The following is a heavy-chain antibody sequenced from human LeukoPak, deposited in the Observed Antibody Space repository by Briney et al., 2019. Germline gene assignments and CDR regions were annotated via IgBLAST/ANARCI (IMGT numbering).Heavy chain of an antibody. D-gene: IGHD6-19*01. J-gene: IGHJ4*02. CDR1: GFTFSSYA. V-gene: IGHV3-30*04. CDR3: AKDTSAVAAIVGYFDY. Sequence: GGSLRLSCAASGFTFSSYAMHWVRQAPGKGLEWVAVISYDGSNKYYADSVKGRFTISRDNSKNTLYLQMNSLRAEDTAVYYCAKDTSAVAAIVGYFDYWGQGTLVTVSS. CDR2: ISYDGSNK.